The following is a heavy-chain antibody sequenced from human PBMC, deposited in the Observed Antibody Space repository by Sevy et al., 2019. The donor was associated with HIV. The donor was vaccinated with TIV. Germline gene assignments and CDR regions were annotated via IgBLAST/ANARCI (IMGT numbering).Heavy chain of an antibody. D-gene: IGHD2-21*01. J-gene: IGHJ3*01. V-gene: IGHV3-15*01. Sequence: GESLKISCAASGFTFSNAWMSWVRQAPGKGLEWVGRIKSKIDGGTIDYAAPVKGRLTISRDDSKNTLYLQMNSLKTADTAVYYCTTGRYCGGDCHGFDVWGQGTMVTVSS. CDR2: IKSKIDGGTI. CDR3: TTGRYCGGDCHGFDV. CDR1: GFTFSNAW.